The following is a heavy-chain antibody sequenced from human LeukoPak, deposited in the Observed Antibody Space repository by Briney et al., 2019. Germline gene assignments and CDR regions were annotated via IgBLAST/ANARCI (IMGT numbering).Heavy chain of an antibody. CDR1: GFTFSNAW. CDR2: INHSGST. Sequence: PGGSLRLSCAASGFTFSNAWMNWVRQPPGKGLEWIGEINHSGSTNYNPSLKSRVTISVDTSKNQFSLKLSSVTAADTAVYYCARSRWLVRLFDYWGQGTLVTVSS. CDR3: ARSRWLVRLFDY. D-gene: IGHD6-19*01. V-gene: IGHV4-34*01. J-gene: IGHJ4*02.